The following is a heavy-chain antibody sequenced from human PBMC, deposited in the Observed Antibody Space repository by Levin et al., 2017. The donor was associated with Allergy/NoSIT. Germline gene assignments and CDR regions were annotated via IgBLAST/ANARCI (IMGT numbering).Heavy chain of an antibody. D-gene: IGHD3-10*01. V-gene: IGHV3-11*03. CDR2: IITSGTHT. CDR3: ASRYGSGTYYTGNNY. J-gene: IGHJ4*02. CDR1: GFTFSDYY. Sequence: GGSLRLSCAASGFTFSDYYMSWIRQAPGKGLEWISYIITSGTHTSYADSVKGRFTISRDNANNLLFLQMNSLRAEDTAVYYCASRYGSGTYYTGNNYWGQGTLVTVSS.